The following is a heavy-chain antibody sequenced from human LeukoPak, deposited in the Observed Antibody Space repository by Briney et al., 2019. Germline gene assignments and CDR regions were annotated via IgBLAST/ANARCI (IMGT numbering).Heavy chain of an antibody. Sequence: GGSLRLSCAASGFTFSSYAMSWVRQAPGKGLEWVSAISGSGGSTYYADSAKGRFTISRDNSKNTLYLQMNSLRAEDTAVYYCAKDYSYCSSTSCYSTPDAFDIWGQGTMVTVSS. CDR2: ISGSGGST. CDR1: GFTFSSYA. V-gene: IGHV3-23*01. CDR3: AKDYSYCSSTSCYSTPDAFDI. J-gene: IGHJ3*02. D-gene: IGHD2-2*01.